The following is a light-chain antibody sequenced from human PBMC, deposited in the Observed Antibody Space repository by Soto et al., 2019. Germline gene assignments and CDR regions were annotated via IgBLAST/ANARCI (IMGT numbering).Light chain of an antibody. V-gene: IGKV1-8*01. CDR1: QGISSY. CDR2: AAS. CDR3: QQYYSYTT. Sequence: AIRMTQSPSSFSASTGDRVTITCRASQGISSYLAWYQQKPGKAPKLLIYAASTLQSGVPSRFSGSGSGTDFTLTFCCLQSEDFATYYCQQYYSYTTFGGGTKVDIK. J-gene: IGKJ4*01.